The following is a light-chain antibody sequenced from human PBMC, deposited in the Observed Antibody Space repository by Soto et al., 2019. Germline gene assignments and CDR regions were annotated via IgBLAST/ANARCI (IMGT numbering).Light chain of an antibody. Sequence: QSALTQPASVSGSPGQSITISCTGTSSDFGSYNLVSWYQQHPGKAPKLMIYEDSKRPSGVSNRFSGSKSGNTASLTISGLQAEDDADYYCCSYAGSSTYDFGTGTKVTVL. V-gene: IGLV2-23*01. J-gene: IGLJ1*01. CDR3: CSYAGSSTYD. CDR1: SSDFGSYNL. CDR2: EDS.